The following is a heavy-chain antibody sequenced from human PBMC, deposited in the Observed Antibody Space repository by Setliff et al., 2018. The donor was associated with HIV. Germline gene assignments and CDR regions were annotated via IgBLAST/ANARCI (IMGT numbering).Heavy chain of an antibody. V-gene: IGHV3-49*04. D-gene: IGHD3-16*01. J-gene: IGHJ4*02. Sequence: GGSLRLSCTVSGFTFGDYAMSWVRLAPGKGLEWVGFIRSKAYGGTTEYAASVKGRFTISRDDSKSIAYLQMNSLKTEDTAVYYCTRDLGGPFDYWGQGTLVTVSS. CDR2: IRSKAYGGTT. CDR1: GFTFGDYA. CDR3: TRDLGGPFDY.